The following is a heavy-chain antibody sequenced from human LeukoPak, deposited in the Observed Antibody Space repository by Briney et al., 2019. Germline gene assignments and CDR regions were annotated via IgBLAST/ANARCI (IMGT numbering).Heavy chain of an antibody. CDR1: GFTFSSYW. Sequence: GGSLRLSCAASGFTFSSYWMSWVRQAPGKGLEWVANIKQDGSEKYYVDSVKGRFTISRDNANNSLYLQMNSLRAEDTAVYYCAREQGKKYQLLYIDDYWGQGTLVTVSS. V-gene: IGHV3-7*01. CDR2: IKQDGSEK. D-gene: IGHD2-2*02. J-gene: IGHJ4*02. CDR3: AREQGKKYQLLYIDDY.